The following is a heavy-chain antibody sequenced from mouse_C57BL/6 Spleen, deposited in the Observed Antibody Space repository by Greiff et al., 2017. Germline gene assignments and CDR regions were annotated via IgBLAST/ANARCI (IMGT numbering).Heavy chain of an antibody. D-gene: IGHD1-1*01. V-gene: IGHV1-64*01. CDR3: ARDEYYYGSPYYFDY. CDR1: GYTFTSYW. CDR2: IHPNSGST. Sequence: QVQLQQPGAELVKPGASVKLSCKASGYTFTSYWMHWVKQRPGQGLEWIGMIHPNSGSTNYNEKFKSKATLTVDKSSSTAYMQLSSLTSEDSAVYYCARDEYYYGSPYYFDYWGQGTTLTVSS. J-gene: IGHJ2*01.